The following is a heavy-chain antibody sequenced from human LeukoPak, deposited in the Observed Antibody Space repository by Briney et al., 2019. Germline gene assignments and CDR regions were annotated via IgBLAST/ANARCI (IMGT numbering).Heavy chain of an antibody. Sequence: SETLSLTCTVSGGSISSSSYYWGWIRQPPGKGLEWIGSIYYSGSTYYNPSLKSRVTISVDTSKNQFSLKLSSVTAADTAVYYCARDQGDFCSGGSCYSWWFDPWGQGTLVTVSS. CDR1: GGSISSSSYY. CDR3: ARDQGDFCSGGSCYSWWFDP. J-gene: IGHJ5*02. D-gene: IGHD2-15*01. V-gene: IGHV4-39*07. CDR2: IYYSGST.